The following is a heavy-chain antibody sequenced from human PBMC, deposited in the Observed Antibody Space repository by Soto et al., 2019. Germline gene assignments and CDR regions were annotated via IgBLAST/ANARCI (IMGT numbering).Heavy chain of an antibody. CDR1: GGSISSGGYY. J-gene: IGHJ4*02. Sequence: SETLSLTCTVSGGSISSGGYYWSWIRQHPGKGLEWIGYIYYSGSTYYNPSLKSRVTISVDRSRNQFSLKLSSVTAADTAVYYCARESVFGEYYFDYWGQGTLVTVSS. V-gene: IGHV4-31*03. CDR2: IYYSGST. D-gene: IGHD3-3*01. CDR3: ARESVFGEYYFDY.